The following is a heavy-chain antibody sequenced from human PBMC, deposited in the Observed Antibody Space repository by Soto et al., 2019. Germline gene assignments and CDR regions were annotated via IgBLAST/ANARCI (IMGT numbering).Heavy chain of an antibody. CDR1: GYTFTSYG. D-gene: IGHD3-22*01. V-gene: IGHV1-18*01. CDR3: ARGPRITMIVVSKPNHWFDP. Sequence: ASVKVSCKASGYTFTSYGISWVRRAPGQGLEWMGWISTYNGNTKYAQKLQGRVTMTTGTSTSTAYMELSSLRSEDTAVYYCARGPRITMIVVSKPNHWFDPWGQGTLVTVSS. J-gene: IGHJ5*02. CDR2: ISTYNGNT.